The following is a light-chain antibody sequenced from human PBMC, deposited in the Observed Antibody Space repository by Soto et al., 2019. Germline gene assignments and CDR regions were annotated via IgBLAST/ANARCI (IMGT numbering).Light chain of an antibody. J-gene: IGKJ2*01. V-gene: IGKV1-5*03. CDR3: QQYNDFQYT. CDR2: KAT. Sequence: DIQMPQSPSTLSASVGDGVTITCRASQSIGSWLAWYQQKQGKAPKLLIYKATNLQSGVPSRFSGSGSGTDCSLTISSLQPVDSATYFCQQYNDFQYTFGPGTKLEI. CDR1: QSIGSW.